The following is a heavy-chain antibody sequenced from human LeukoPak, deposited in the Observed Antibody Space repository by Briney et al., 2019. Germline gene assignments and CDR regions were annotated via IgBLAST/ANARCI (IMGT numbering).Heavy chain of an antibody. CDR3: ATASSGLFY. D-gene: IGHD3-16*01. V-gene: IGHV3-15*01. J-gene: IGHJ4*02. CDR1: GLTFSNAL. CDR2: IKRKTDGETT. Sequence: PGESLRLSCAASGLTFSNALMSWVRQAPGEGLEWVGRIKRKTDGETTEYVAPVKGRFTISRDDSKNTLYLQMNSLKTEDTGVYYCATASSGLFYWGQGTLVTVSS.